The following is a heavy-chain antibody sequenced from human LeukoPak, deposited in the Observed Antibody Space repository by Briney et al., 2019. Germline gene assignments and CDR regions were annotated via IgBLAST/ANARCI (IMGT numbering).Heavy chain of an antibody. V-gene: IGHV4-34*01. CDR1: GGSFSGYY. D-gene: IGHD2-2*02. CDR2: INHSGST. J-gene: IGHJ5*02. CDR3: AKHGVGYCSSTSCYTLYNWFDP. Sequence: KPSETLSLTCAVYGGSFSGYYWSWLRQPPGKGLEWIGEINHSGSTNYNPSLKSRVTISVDTSKNQFSLKLSSVTAADTAVYYCAKHGVGYCSSTSCYTLYNWFDPWGQGTLVTVSS.